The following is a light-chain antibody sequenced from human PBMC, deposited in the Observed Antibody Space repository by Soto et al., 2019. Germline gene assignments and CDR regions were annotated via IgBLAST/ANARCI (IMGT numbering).Light chain of an antibody. J-gene: IGLJ1*01. V-gene: IGLV2-11*01. Sequence: QFALPQPRPVSWSPGQSVTISCTVTSSDVGGYNYVSWYQQHPGKAPQLMIYDVNKRPPGVPHRFSGSKYGNTASLTISGLQAEDEADYYCCSYAGNYTFVFGTGTKVTVL. CDR2: DVN. CDR3: CSYAGNYTFV. CDR1: SSDVGGYNY.